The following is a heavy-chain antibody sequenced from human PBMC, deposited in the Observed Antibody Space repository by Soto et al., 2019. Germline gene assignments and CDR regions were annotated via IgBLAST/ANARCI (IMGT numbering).Heavy chain of an antibody. J-gene: IGHJ4*02. D-gene: IGHD5-18*01. Sequence: EASVKVTCKTSGYTFTSYGSSWVRQAPGQGLEWMGWISAYNGNTNYAQKLQGRVTMTTDTSTSTAYMELRSLRSGDTAVYYCARDRDTAMVYPQLADLWGQGTLVTVSS. CDR1: GYTFTSYG. V-gene: IGHV1-18*01. CDR2: ISAYNGNT. CDR3: ARDRDTAMVYPQLADL.